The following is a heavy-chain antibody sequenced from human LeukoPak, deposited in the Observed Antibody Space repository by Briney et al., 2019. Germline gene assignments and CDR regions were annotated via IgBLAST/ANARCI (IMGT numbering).Heavy chain of an antibody. Sequence: PSETLSLTCTVSGGSISSYYWSWIRQPAGKGLEWIGRIYTSGSANYNPSLKSRVTMSVDTSKNQFSLKLSSVTAADTAVYYCAVDYYDSSGPGGDIWGQGTMVTVSS. CDR3: AVDYYDSSGPGGDI. CDR1: GGSISSYY. D-gene: IGHD3-22*01. CDR2: IYTSGSA. J-gene: IGHJ3*02. V-gene: IGHV4-4*07.